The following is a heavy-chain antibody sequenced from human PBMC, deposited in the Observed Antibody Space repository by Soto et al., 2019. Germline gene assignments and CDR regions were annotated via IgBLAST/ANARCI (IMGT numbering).Heavy chain of an antibody. Sequence: SETLSLTCAVSGASISGSYYFWAWLRQSPGKGPEWIGGVFYTGFTSYNPSLESRVSVSVDTSKSQFSLKLSAVTAADTAVYYCATSQKGYNWNYFDHWGQGALVTVSS. J-gene: IGHJ4*02. V-gene: IGHV4-39*01. CDR3: ATSQKGYNWNYFDH. D-gene: IGHD1-20*01. CDR2: VFYTGFT. CDR1: GASISGSYYF.